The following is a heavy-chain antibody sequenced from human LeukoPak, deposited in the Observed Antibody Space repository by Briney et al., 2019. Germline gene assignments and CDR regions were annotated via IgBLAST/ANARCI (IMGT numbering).Heavy chain of an antibody. Sequence: GGSLRLSCAASGFTFSSYAMHWVRQAPGKGLEWVAVISYDGSNKYYADSVKGRFTISRDNSKNTLYLQMNSLRAEDTAVYYCARDGVSAAAGRVFNPWGKETLVTVSS. CDR2: ISYDGSNK. CDR3: ARDGVSAAAGRVFNP. J-gene: IGHJ5*02. D-gene: IGHD6-13*01. V-gene: IGHV3-30-3*01. CDR1: GFTFSSYA.